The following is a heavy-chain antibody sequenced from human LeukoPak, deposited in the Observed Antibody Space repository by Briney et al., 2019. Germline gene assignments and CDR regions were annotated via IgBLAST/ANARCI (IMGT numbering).Heavy chain of an antibody. CDR3: ARATYYDYVGGSYGVGGMDV. D-gene: IGHD3-16*01. V-gene: IGHV3-74*01. J-gene: IGHJ6*02. CDR1: GFTFSNYW. Sequence: GGSLRLSCAASGFTFSNYWMHWVRQAPGKGLAWVSRIKTDGSITTYADSVNGRFTISRDNAKNTLYLQMNSLRAEDTAVYYCARATYYDYVGGSYGVGGMDVWGQGTTVTVSS. CDR2: IKTDGSIT.